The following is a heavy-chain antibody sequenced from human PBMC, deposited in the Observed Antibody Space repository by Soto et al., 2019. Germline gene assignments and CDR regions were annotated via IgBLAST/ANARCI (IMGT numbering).Heavy chain of an antibody. CDR1: GGYISSYY. Sequence: SETLSLTCTVSGGYISSYYWSWIRQPPGKGLEWIGYVHYTGSTNYNSPLKSRVTILVDTSKNQFSLKLSSVTAADTAVYYCARGIYDSSGYYTRVFDYWGPGTLVTVSS. CDR3: ARGIYDSSGYYTRVFDY. J-gene: IGHJ4*02. CDR2: VHYTGST. D-gene: IGHD3-22*01. V-gene: IGHV4-59*01.